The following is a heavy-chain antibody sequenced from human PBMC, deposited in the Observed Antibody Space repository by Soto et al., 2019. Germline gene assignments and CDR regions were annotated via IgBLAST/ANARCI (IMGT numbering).Heavy chain of an antibody. CDR3: ARLVVVPAATHYYYYGMDV. J-gene: IGHJ6*02. Sequence: VASVKVSCKASGYTFTSYGISWVRQAPGQGLEWMGWISAYNGNTNYAQKLQGRVTMTTDTSTSTAYMELRSLRSDDTAVYYCARLVVVPAATHYYYYGMDVWGQVTTVTVSS. V-gene: IGHV1-18*04. CDR1: GYTFTSYG. D-gene: IGHD2-2*01. CDR2: ISAYNGNT.